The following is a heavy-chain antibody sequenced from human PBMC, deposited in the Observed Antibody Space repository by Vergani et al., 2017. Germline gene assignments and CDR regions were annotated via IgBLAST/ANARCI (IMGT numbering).Heavy chain of an antibody. CDR1: GFTFEDSA. J-gene: IGHJ4*02. CDR3: ARDIGPGGGSELNS. CDR2: ISWNGGST. V-gene: IGHV3-43D*03. Sequence: EVLLAESGGGVVQPGGSLRLSCAVSGFTFEDSAMHWVRQAPGKGLEWVSLISWNGGSTHYADSVKGRFTISRDNSKNSLYLQMNTLRAKDTALYYCARDIGPGGGSELNSWGQGTLVTVSS. D-gene: IGHD2-15*01.